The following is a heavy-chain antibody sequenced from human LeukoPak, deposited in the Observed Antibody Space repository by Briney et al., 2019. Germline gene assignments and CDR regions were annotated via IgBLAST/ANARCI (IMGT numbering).Heavy chain of an antibody. CDR3: ARGRDYYDSSGYYVY. CDR1: GGSFSGYY. V-gene: IGHV4-34*01. Sequence: SETLSLTCAVYGGSFSGYYWSWIRQPPGKGLEWIGEINHSGSTNYNPSLKSRVTISVDTSKNQFSLKLSSVTAADTAVYYCARGRDYYDSSGYYVYWGQGTLVTVSS. J-gene: IGHJ4*02. D-gene: IGHD3-22*01. CDR2: INHSGST.